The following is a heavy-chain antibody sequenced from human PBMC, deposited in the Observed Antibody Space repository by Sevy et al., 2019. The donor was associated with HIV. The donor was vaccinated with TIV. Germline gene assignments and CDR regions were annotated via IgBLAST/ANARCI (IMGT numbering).Heavy chain of an antibody. CDR2: IRSKANSYAT. V-gene: IGHV3-73*01. Sequence: GGSLRLSCAASGFTFSGSAMHWVRQASGKGLEWVGRIRSKANSYATAYAASMKGRFTISRDDSKNTAYLKMNSLKTEDTAVYYCTRGSSYYYGMDVWGQGTTVTVSS. D-gene: IGHD1-26*01. J-gene: IGHJ6*02. CDR1: GFTFSGSA. CDR3: TRGSSYYYGMDV.